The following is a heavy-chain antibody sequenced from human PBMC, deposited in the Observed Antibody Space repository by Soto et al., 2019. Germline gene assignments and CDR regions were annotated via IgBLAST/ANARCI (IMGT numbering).Heavy chain of an antibody. J-gene: IGHJ4*02. CDR3: ARPVPITFGGVIAPRSYYFDY. D-gene: IGHD3-16*02. V-gene: IGHV5-51*01. CDR2: IYPGDSDT. CDR1: GYSFTSYW. Sequence: GESLKISCKGSGYSFTSYWIGWVRQMPGKGLEWMGIIYPGDSDTRYSPSFQGQVTISADKSISTAYLQGSSLKASDTAMYYCARPVPITFGGVIAPRSYYFDYWGQGTLVTVSS.